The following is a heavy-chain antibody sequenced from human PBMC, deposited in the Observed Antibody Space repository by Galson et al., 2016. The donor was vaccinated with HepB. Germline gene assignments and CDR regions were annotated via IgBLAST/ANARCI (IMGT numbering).Heavy chain of an antibody. CDR2: INSDGTIS. CDR1: GFAFSSHW. J-gene: IGHJ5*02. CDR3: VRDHSVVPTTAYNWFDP. D-gene: IGHD4-23*01. Sequence: SLRLSCAASGFAFSSHWMHWVRQDLGKGLVSVSRINSDGTISNYADSVKGRFTISRDNAKNTLYLQMNSLRAEDTAVYFCVRDHSVVPTTAYNWFDPWGRGTLVTVSS. V-gene: IGHV3-74*01.